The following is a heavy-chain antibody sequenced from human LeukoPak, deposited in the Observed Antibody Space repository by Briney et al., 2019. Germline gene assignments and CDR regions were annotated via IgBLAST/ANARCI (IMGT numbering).Heavy chain of an antibody. CDR2: INPTGDTT. Sequence: VSVKVSCKASGYRLTSYYMHWVRQAPGRGLEWMGIINPTGDTTNFAQKFQGRVTMTSDTSTSTAYMELSSLRSEDTAVYYCAREMAGVDWGQGTLVTVSS. CDR1: GYRLTSYY. CDR3: AREMAGVD. V-gene: IGHV1-46*01. J-gene: IGHJ4*02. D-gene: IGHD6-19*01.